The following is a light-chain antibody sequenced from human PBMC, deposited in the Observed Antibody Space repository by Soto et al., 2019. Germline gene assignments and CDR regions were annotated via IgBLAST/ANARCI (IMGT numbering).Light chain of an antibody. J-gene: IGLJ1*01. V-gene: IGLV1-44*01. CDR1: NSNIGSNT. Sequence: QSVLTQPPSASGTPGQRVTISCSGSNSNIGSNTVNWYQQLPGTAPKLLIYYDNLRPSGVPDRISGSKSGNTASLTISGLQTDDEADYYCCSYAGSYTHVFGTGTKVTVL. CDR2: YDN. CDR3: CSYAGSYTHV.